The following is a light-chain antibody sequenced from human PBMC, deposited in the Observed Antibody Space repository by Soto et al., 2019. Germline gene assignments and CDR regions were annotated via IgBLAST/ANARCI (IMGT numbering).Light chain of an antibody. J-gene: IGLJ2*01. CDR3: CSYIGFVV. Sequence: QAVVTQPASVSGSPGQSITISCTGTSSDVGSYNLVSWYQQHPGKAPKLMIFEDSKRPSGVSNRFSGSKSGNTASLTISGLQAEDEADYYCCSYIGFVVFGGGTKLTVL. V-gene: IGLV2-23*01. CDR2: EDS. CDR1: SSDVGSYNL.